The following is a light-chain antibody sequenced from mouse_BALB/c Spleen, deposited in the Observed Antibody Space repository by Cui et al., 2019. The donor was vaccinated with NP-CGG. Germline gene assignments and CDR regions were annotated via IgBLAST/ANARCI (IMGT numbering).Light chain of an antibody. V-gene: IGLV1*01. CDR2: GTN. J-gene: IGLJ1*01. CDR3: ALWYSNHWV. Sequence: QAVVTQESALTTSPGETVTLTGRSRTGAVTTSNYANWVQEKPDHLFTGLIGGTNNRAPGVPARFSGSRIGDKAALTITGAQTEDEAIYFCALWYSNHWVFGGGTKLTVL. CDR1: TGAVTTSNY.